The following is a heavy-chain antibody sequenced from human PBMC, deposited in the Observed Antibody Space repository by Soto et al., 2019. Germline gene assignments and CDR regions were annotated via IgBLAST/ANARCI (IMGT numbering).Heavy chain of an antibody. J-gene: IGHJ6*04. Sequence: QVQLVESGGGVVQPGRSLRLSCAASGFTFSSYGMHWVRQAPGKGLEWVAVIWYDGSNKYYADSVKGRFTISRDNSKNTLYLQMNSLRAEDTAVYYCARGSSWYGYYYGMDVWGKGTTVTVSS. CDR2: IWYDGSNK. CDR3: ARGSSWYGYYYGMDV. CDR1: GFTFSSYG. V-gene: IGHV3-33*01. D-gene: IGHD6-13*01.